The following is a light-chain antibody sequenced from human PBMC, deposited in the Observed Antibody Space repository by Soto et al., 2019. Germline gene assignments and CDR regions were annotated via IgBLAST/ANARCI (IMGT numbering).Light chain of an antibody. J-gene: IGLJ3*02. Sequence: QSVRTQPPSVSAAPRQRVTISCSGSSSNIGNNAVNWYQQLPGKAPKLLIHFDDRVASGVSDRFSGSKSGTSASLAISGLQSEDEADYYCAAWDDSLTGPVFGGGTKLTVL. CDR2: FDD. V-gene: IGLV1-36*01. CDR3: AAWDDSLTGPV. CDR1: SSNIGNNA.